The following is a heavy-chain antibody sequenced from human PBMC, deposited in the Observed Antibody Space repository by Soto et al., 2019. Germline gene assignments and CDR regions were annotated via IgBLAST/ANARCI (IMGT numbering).Heavy chain of an antibody. V-gene: IGHV4-59*01. CDR2: IYYSGST. CDR1: GGSISSYY. D-gene: IGHD5-18*01. CDR3: AREKIGGYRTAHHYAMDV. Sequence: SETLSLTCTVSGGSISSYYWSWIRQPAGKGLEWIGYIYYSGSTNYNPSLKSRVTISVDTSKNQFSLKLSSVTAADTAVYYCAREKIGGYRTAHHYAMDVWGQGTTLTGSS. J-gene: IGHJ6*02.